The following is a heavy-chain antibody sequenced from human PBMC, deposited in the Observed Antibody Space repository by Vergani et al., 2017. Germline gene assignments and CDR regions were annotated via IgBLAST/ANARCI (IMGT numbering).Heavy chain of an antibody. Sequence: QVQLVQSGAEVKKPGSSVKVSCKASGGTFSSYTISWVRQAPGQGLEWMGRIIPILGIANYAQKFQGRVTITADKSTSTAYMVLSSLRSEDTAVYYCARQGYCSSTSCYGYYYYYGMDVWGQ. CDR1: GGTFSSYT. CDR3: ARQGYCSSTSCYGYYYYYGMDV. D-gene: IGHD2-2*01. V-gene: IGHV1-69*02. CDR2: IIPILGIA. J-gene: IGHJ6*02.